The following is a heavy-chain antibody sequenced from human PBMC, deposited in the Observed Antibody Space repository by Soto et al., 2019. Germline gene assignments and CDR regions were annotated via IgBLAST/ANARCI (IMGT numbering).Heavy chain of an antibody. CDR2: INSDGSST. CDR3: ARGLSVGVPY. J-gene: IGHJ4*02. CDR1: GLTFSNYW. D-gene: IGHD2-15*01. Sequence: EVHLVESGGGLVQPGGSLRLSCADSGLTFSNYWMHWVRQAPGKGLVWVSRINSDGSSTSYADSVKGRFTISRDNDKNTLYLEINSLRAEDTAVYYCARGLSVGVPYWGQGTLVTVSS. V-gene: IGHV3-74*01.